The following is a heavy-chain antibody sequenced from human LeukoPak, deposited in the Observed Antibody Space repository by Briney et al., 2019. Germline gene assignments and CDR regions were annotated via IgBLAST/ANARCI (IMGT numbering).Heavy chain of an antibody. CDR1: GFTFTTYS. J-gene: IGHJ6*02. Sequence: GGSLRLSCAASGFTFTTYSMNWVRQAPGKGLEWISYISRSSSTIYYADSVKGRFTISRDNAENSLYLQMNSLRDEDTAVYYCARDNVYYYYGMDVWGQGTTVTVSS. CDR3: ARDNVYYYYGMDV. V-gene: IGHV3-48*02. CDR2: ISRSSSTI.